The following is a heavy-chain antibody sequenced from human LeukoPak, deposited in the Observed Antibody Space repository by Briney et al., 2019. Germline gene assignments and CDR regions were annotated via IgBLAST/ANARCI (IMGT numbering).Heavy chain of an antibody. CDR3: AKDRTTVTTVDY. Sequence: GGSLRLSCVASGFIFSESWMNWVRQAPGKGLEWVSAISGSGGSTYYADSVKGRFTISRDNSKNTLYLQMNSLRAEDTAVYYCAKDRTTVTTVDYWGQGTLVTVSS. CDR2: ISGSGGST. D-gene: IGHD4-4*01. V-gene: IGHV3-23*01. J-gene: IGHJ4*02. CDR1: GFIFSESW.